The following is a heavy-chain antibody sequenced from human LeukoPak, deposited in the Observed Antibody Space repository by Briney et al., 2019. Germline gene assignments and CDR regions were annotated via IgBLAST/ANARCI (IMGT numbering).Heavy chain of an antibody. V-gene: IGHV1-46*01. J-gene: IGHJ5*02. CDR3: AREGGIAQDCIKNWFDP. Sequence: ASVKVSCKASGYTFTSYYMHWVRQAPGQGLEWMGIINPSGGSTSYAQKFQGRVTMTRDMSTSTVYMELSSLRSEDTAVYYCAREGGIAQDCIKNWFDPWGQGTLVTVSS. D-gene: IGHD6-13*01. CDR1: GYTFTSYY. CDR2: INPSGGST.